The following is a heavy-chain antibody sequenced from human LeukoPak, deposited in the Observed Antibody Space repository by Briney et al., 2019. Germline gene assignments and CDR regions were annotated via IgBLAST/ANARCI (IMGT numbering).Heavy chain of an antibody. J-gene: IGHJ5*02. D-gene: IGHD4-17*01. V-gene: IGHV3-23*01. CDR2: INGAGNSS. Sequence: GGSLRLSCAASGFTFNLYAMNWVRQAPGKGLECVSSINGAGNSSYYADSLRGRFTVSRDNSKNTLYLQMNSLRAEDTAVYYCAKRGLRGNWFHPWGQGTLVTVSS. CDR1: GFTFNLYA. CDR3: AKRGLRGNWFHP.